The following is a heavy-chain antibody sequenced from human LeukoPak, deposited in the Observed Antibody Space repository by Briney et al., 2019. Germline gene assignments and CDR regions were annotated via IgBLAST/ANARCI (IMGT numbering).Heavy chain of an antibody. CDR2: IRYDGSNK. Sequence: PGGSLRLSCAASGFTFSSYAMNWVRQAPGKGLEWVAFIRYDGSNKYYADSVKGRFTISRDNSKNTLYLQMNSLRAEDTAVYYCAKDYSKTSYYGSGTYYRPNWFDPWGQGTLVTVSS. CDR1: GFTFSSYA. CDR3: AKDYSKTSYYGSGTYYRPNWFDP. V-gene: IGHV3-30*02. J-gene: IGHJ5*02. D-gene: IGHD3-10*01.